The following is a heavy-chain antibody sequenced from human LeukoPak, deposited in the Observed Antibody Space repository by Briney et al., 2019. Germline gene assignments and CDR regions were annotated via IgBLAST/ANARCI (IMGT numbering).Heavy chain of an antibody. D-gene: IGHD3-16*01. CDR2: VFHNGAT. Sequence: SETLSLTCTVSGGSIIDVNSYWTWIRQPPGKGLEWIASVFHNGATYYIPTLRSRLTISVDSSNNQFTLRLSSVTAADSAVHFCARRGFGYSVDVWGQGTMVTVSS. J-gene: IGHJ6*02. CDR1: GGSIIDVNSY. CDR3: ARRGFGYSVDV. V-gene: IGHV4-39*01.